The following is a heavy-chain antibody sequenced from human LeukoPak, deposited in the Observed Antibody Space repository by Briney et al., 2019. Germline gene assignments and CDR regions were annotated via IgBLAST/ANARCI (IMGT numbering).Heavy chain of an antibody. CDR3: ARGPRPPKPHDYYGSGSYYNPADY. J-gene: IGHJ4*02. Sequence: PSETLSLTCAVYGGSFSGYYWSWIRQPPGKGLEWIGEINHSGSTNYNPSLKSRVTISVDTSKNQFSLKLSSVTAADTAVYYCARGPRPPKPHDYYGSGSYYNPADYWGQGTLVTVSS. V-gene: IGHV4-34*01. CDR1: GGSFSGYY. D-gene: IGHD3-10*01. CDR2: INHSGST.